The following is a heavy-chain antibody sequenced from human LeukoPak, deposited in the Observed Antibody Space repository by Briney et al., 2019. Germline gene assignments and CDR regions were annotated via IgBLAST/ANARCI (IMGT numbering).Heavy chain of an antibody. D-gene: IGHD2-15*01. V-gene: IGHV5-51*01. Sequence: GESLKISCQGSGYRFTTNWIGWVRQMPGKGLEWVGIIYPGDSATRYSPSFQGQVTISVDKSISTAYLQWSSLKASDTAMYYCARRYCSGGSCYYSFDYWGQGTLVTVSS. J-gene: IGHJ4*02. CDR1: GYRFTTNW. CDR3: ARRYCSGGSCYYSFDY. CDR2: IYPGDSAT.